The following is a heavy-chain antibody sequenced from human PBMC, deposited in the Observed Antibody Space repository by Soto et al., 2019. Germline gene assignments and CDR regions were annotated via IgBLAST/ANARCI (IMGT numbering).Heavy chain of an antibody. CDR2: ISAYNGNT. Sequence: QVQLVQTGAEVKKPGASVKVSCKASGSTFTSFGISWVRQAPGQGLEWMGWISAYNGNTNYAENLQGRVTMTTDTSTSTAYMELRSLRSDDTAVYYCARDHRGGTDAFDIWGQGTMVTVSS. CDR1: GSTFTSFG. D-gene: IGHD2-15*01. CDR3: ARDHRGGTDAFDI. J-gene: IGHJ3*02. V-gene: IGHV1-18*01.